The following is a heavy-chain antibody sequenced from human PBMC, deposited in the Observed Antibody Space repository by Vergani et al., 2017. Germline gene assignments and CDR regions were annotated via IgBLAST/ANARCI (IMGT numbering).Heavy chain of an antibody. J-gene: IGHJ4*02. Sequence: EVQLVESGGGLVQPGRSLRLSCAASGFTFDDYAMHWVRQAPGKGLEWVSGISWNCGSIGYADSVKGRFTISRDNAKNSLYLQMNSLRAEDTALYYCAKNALTGTLLGFDYWGQGTLVTVSS. CDR3: AKNALTGTLLGFDY. D-gene: IGHD1-20*01. V-gene: IGHV3-9*01. CDR2: ISWNCGSI. CDR1: GFTFDDYA.